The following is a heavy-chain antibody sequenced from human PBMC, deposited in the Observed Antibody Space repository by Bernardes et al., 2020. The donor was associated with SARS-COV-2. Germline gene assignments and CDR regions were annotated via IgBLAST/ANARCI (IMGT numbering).Heavy chain of an antibody. Sequence: GSLRLSCATSGFTFSHSAMHWVRQAPGKGLEWVAIISYEERTEYNADSVKGRFTISRDNSKNMVFLQMTGLRPDDTAVYFCARETDDSSSSHLDFWGQGTLVTVSS. V-gene: IGHV3-30*19. CDR3: ARETDDSSSSHLDF. CDR2: ISYEERTE. D-gene: IGHD3-22*01. J-gene: IGHJ4*02. CDR1: GFTFSHSA.